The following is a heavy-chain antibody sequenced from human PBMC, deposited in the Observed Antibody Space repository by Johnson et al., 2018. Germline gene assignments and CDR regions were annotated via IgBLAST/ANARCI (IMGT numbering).Heavy chain of an antibody. CDR2: ISSSSSSL. CDR1: GFTFSSYS. J-gene: IGHJ4*02. D-gene: IGHD1-26*01. V-gene: IGHV3-48*02. Sequence: VQLVESGGGLVQPGGSLRLSCAASGFTFSSYSMNWVRQAPGKGLEWVSYISSSSSSLYYADSVKGRFNIARDKAKNSRFLQTKRLRDEDTAVYYCASKKWGSGKYGCFDSWGQGTLVTVSS. CDR3: ASKKWGSGKYGCFDS.